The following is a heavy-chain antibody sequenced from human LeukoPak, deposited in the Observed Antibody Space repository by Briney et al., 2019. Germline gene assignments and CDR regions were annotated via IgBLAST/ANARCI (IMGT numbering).Heavy chain of an antibody. CDR3: AREGYCSSTSCLFGFDP. V-gene: IGHV4-34*01. CDR1: GGSFSGYY. J-gene: IGHJ5*02. CDR2: INHSGST. D-gene: IGHD2-2*01. Sequence: PSETLSLTCAVYGGSFSGYYWSWIRQPPGKGLEWIGEINHSGSTNYNPSLKSRVTISVDTSKNQFSLKLSSVTAADTAVYYCAREGYCSSTSCLFGFDPWGQGTLVTVSS.